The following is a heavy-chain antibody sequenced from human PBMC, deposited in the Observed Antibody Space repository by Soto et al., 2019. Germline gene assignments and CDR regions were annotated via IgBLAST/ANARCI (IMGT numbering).Heavy chain of an antibody. D-gene: IGHD1-26*01. CDR3: ARERVGIRGSDDAFDI. CDR1: GFTFSSYG. V-gene: IGHV3-33*08. Sequence: GGSLRLSCAASGFTFSSYGMHWVRQAPGKGLEWVAVIWYDGSNKYYADSVKGRFTISRDNSKNTLYLQMNSLRAEDTAVYYCARERVGIRGSDDAFDIWGQGTMVTVSS. CDR2: IWYDGSNK. J-gene: IGHJ3*02.